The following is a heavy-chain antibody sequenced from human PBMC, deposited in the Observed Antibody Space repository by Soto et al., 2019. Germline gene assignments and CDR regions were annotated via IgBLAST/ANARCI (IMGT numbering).Heavy chain of an antibody. V-gene: IGHV4-59*01. CDR3: ARFHRGPFEY. CDR1: GGSISSYY. CDR2: VYYSGST. Sequence: PSETLSLTCTVSGGSISSYYWSWIRQPPGKGLEWIGYVYYSGSTNYNPSLRSRVTISVDTSRNQFSLKLSSVTAADTAVYYCARFHRGPFEYWGQGTLVTVSS. J-gene: IGHJ4*02. D-gene: IGHD3-10*01.